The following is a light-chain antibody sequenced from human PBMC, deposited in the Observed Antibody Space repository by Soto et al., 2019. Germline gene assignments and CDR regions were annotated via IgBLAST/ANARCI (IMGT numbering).Light chain of an antibody. Sequence: DIQMTQSPSSLSASVGDEVTITCRASQDITIYLNWYQHKPGKAPKLLIYAKTRLQSGVPSRFSGSGSGTDFTLTITSLQPEDFATYYCQQSYSNPLSFGGGTKVDIK. J-gene: IGKJ4*01. CDR2: AKT. V-gene: IGKV1-39*01. CDR1: QDITIY. CDR3: QQSYSNPLS.